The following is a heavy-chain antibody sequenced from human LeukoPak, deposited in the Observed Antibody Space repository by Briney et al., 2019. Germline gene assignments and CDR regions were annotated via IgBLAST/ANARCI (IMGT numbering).Heavy chain of an antibody. J-gene: IGHJ2*01. CDR3: ARGVTMIIVVIHDWYFDL. CDR1: GGSISSSSYY. Sequence: SETLSLTCTVSGGSISSSSYYWGWIRQPPGKGLEWIGNIYYSGRTYYNPSLKSRVTISVDTPKNQFSLKLSSVTAADTAVYYCARGVTMIIVVIHDWYFDLWGRGTLVTVSS. D-gene: IGHD3-22*01. V-gene: IGHV4-39*01. CDR2: IYYSGRT.